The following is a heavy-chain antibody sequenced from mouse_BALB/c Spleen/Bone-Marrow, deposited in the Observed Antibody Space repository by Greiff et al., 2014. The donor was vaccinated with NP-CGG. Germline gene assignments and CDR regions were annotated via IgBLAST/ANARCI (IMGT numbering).Heavy chain of an antibody. D-gene: IGHD1-1*01. CDR3: ARHGYYGSRAMDY. J-gene: IGHJ4*01. V-gene: IGHV5-12-2*01. CDR2: ISNGGGST. CDR1: GFTFSSYT. Sequence: EVKLVESGGGLVQPGGSLKLSCAASGFTFSSYTMSWVRQTPGKRLEWVAYISNGGGSTYYPDTVKGRFTISRDNAKNTLYLQMSSLKSEDTAMYYCARHGYYGSRAMDYWGQGTSVTVSS.